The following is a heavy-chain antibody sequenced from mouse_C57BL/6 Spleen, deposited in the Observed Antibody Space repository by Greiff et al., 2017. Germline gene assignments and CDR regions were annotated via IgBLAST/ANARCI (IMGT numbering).Heavy chain of an antibody. CDR3: AIYDGYLYYAMDY. Sequence: QVQLQQPGAELVKPGASVKMSCKASGYTFTSYWITWVKQRPGQGLEWIGDIYPGSGSTNYNEKFKSKATLTVDTSSSTAYMQLSSLTSEDSAVYYCAIYDGYLYYAMDYWGQGTSVTVSS. CDR2: IYPGSGST. V-gene: IGHV1-55*01. CDR1: GYTFTSYW. J-gene: IGHJ4*01. D-gene: IGHD2-3*01.